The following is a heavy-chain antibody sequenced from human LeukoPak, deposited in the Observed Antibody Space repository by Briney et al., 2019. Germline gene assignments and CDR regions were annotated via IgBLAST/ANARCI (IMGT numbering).Heavy chain of an antibody. D-gene: IGHD4-23*01. CDR2: IWYDGSNK. CDR1: GFTFSNYD. CDR3: ARDDYGGKLDI. J-gene: IGHJ3*02. Sequence: PGRSLRLSCAASGFTFSNYDMHWVRQAPGKGLEWVAVIWYDGSNKYYADSVKGRFTISRDNSKNTLYLQMNSLRAEDTAVYYRARDDYGGKLDIWGQGTVVTVSS. V-gene: IGHV3-33*01.